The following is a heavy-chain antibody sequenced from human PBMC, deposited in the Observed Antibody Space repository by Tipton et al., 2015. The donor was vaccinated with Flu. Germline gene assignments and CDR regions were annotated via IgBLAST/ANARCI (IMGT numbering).Heavy chain of an antibody. V-gene: IGHV3-48*02. CDR2: ISGSSSTI. CDR3: VRDGYNWGDF. D-gene: IGHD5-24*01. J-gene: IGHJ4*02. CDR1: GFSFSTYA. Sequence: LSLTCAASGFSFSTYAMNWVRQTPGQGLEWVSYISGSSSTIFYSDSVKGRFTISRDNAKNSLYLQVNSLRDEDTAVYYCVRDGYNWGDFWGQGTLVTVSS.